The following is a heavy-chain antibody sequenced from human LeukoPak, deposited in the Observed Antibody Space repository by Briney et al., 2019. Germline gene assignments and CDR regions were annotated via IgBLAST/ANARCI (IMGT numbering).Heavy chain of an antibody. CDR2: ISAYNGNT. D-gene: IGHD1-26*01. CDR1: GYTFTSYG. CDR3: ARDNSGSYSDSFDI. V-gene: IGHV1-18*01. Sequence: ASVKVSCKASGYTFTSYGISWVRQAPGQGLEWMGRISAYNGNTNYTQNLQGRVTTTTDTFTSTPYIEHRTVRSDDTALYFCARDNSGSYSDSFDIWGQGTMVTVSS. J-gene: IGHJ3*02.